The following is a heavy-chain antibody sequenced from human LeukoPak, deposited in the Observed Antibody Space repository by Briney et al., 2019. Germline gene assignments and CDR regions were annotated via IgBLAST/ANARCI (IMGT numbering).Heavy chain of an antibody. J-gene: IGHJ3*02. V-gene: IGHV3-9*01. CDR2: ISWNSGSI. CDR1: GFTFDDYA. Sequence: GGSLRLSCAASGFTFDDYAMHWVRQAPGKGLEWVSGISWNSGSIGYADSVKGRFTISRDNAKNSLYLQMNSLRAEDTAVYYCAKVWSVGAGLVSAFDIWGQGTMVTVSS. D-gene: IGHD1-26*01. CDR3: AKVWSVGAGLVSAFDI.